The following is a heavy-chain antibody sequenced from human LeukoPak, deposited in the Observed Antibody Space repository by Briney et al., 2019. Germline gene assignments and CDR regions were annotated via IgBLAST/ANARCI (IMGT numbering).Heavy chain of an antibody. Sequence: SETLSLTCAVYGGSFSGYYWGWIRQPPGKGLEWIGEINHSGSTNYNPSLKSRVTISVDTSKNQFSLKLSSVTAADTAVYYCAREVHAALDYWGQGTLVTVSS. V-gene: IGHV4-34*01. CDR3: AREVHAALDY. CDR1: GGSFSGYY. CDR2: INHSGST. J-gene: IGHJ4*02.